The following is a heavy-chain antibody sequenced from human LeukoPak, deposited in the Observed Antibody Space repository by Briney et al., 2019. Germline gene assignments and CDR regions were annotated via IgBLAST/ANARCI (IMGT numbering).Heavy chain of an antibody. Sequence: PSETLSLTCAVYGGSFSGYYWSWIRQPPGKGLEWIGEINHSGSTSYNPSLKSRVTISVDTSKNQFSLKLSSVTAADTAVYYCASPQDYDSSGYYYQGAFDYWGQGTLVTVSS. D-gene: IGHD3-22*01. V-gene: IGHV4-34*01. CDR2: INHSGST. CDR1: GGSFSGYY. J-gene: IGHJ4*02. CDR3: ASPQDYDSSGYYYQGAFDY.